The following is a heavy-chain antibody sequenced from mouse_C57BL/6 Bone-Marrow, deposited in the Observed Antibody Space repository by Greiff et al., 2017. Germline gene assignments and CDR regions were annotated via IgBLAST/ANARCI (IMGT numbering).Heavy chain of an antibody. CDR2: INPSNGGT. D-gene: IGHD1-1*01. Sequence: QVQLQQSGTELVKPGASVKLSCKASGYTFTSYWMHWVKQRPGQGLEWIGNINPSNGGTNYNEKFKSKATLTVDKSSSTAYMQLSSLTSEDSAVYYCARFAPHGSSYWYFDVWGTGTTVTVSS. CDR1: GYTFTSYW. V-gene: IGHV1-53*01. CDR3: ARFAPHGSSYWYFDV. J-gene: IGHJ1*03.